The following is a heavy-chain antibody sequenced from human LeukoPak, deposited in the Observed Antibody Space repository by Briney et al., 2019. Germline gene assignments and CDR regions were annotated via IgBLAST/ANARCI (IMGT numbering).Heavy chain of an antibody. Sequence: SETLSLTCTVSSGSVSSTSYSWAWIRQPPGKGLEWIGNMYYGANTYYNPSLKSRVTISVDTSKNQFSLKLSSVTAADTAVYYCARWPRWGTGTFDYWGQGTLVTVSS. CDR3: ARWPRWGTGTFDY. V-gene: IGHV4-39*07. CDR1: SGSVSSTSYS. D-gene: IGHD3-10*01. J-gene: IGHJ4*02. CDR2: MYYGANT.